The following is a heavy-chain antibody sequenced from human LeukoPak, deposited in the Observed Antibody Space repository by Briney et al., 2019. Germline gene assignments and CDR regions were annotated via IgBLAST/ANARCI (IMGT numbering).Heavy chain of an antibody. V-gene: IGHV3-11*01. CDR3: AKDILAAGLFFDY. Sequence: GGSLRLSCAASGSTFSDYYMGWIRQAPGKGLEWVSYISPSVGTVYYADSVKGRFTISRDNAKNSLYLQMNGLRAEDTALYFCAKDILAAGLFFDYWGQGTLVTVSS. J-gene: IGHJ4*02. D-gene: IGHD6-13*01. CDR2: ISPSVGTV. CDR1: GSTFSDYY.